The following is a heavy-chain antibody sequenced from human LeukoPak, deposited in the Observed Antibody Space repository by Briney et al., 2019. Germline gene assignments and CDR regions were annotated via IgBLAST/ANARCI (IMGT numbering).Heavy chain of an antibody. Sequence: SETQSLTCSVSGGSTGINYWRWRRQPPGKGLEWLAYVYYSGVTSYNPSLKSRVAISIDTSKNQFSLNLTSVTAADTAVYYCARLSLHCSGGSCYRGAFDSWGQGTLVSVSS. J-gene: IGHJ4*02. CDR1: GGSTGINY. CDR2: VYYSGVT. D-gene: IGHD2-15*01. V-gene: IGHV4-59*08. CDR3: ARLSLHCSGGSCYRGAFDS.